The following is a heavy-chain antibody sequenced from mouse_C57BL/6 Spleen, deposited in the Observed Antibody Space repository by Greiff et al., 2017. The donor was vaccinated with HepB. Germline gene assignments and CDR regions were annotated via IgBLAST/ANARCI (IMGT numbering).Heavy chain of an antibody. J-gene: IGHJ4*01. Sequence: DVKLVESGGGLVQPGGSLKLSCAASGFTFSDYGMAWVRQAPRKGPEWVAFISNLAYSIYYADTVTGRFTISRENAKNTLYLEMSSLRSEDTAMYYCARRGGSSYDYAMDYWGQGTSVTVSS. V-gene: IGHV5-15*01. CDR2: ISNLAYSI. CDR1: GFTFSDYG. CDR3: ARRGGSSYDYAMDY. D-gene: IGHD1-1*01.